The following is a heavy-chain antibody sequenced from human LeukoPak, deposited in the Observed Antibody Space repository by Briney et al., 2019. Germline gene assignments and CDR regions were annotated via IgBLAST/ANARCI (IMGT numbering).Heavy chain of an antibody. CDR1: GGSISSYY. J-gene: IGHJ4*02. CDR3: AKTGKTLLNYDFDY. CDR2: IYYSVST. V-gene: IGHV4-59*12. D-gene: IGHD1-7*01. Sequence: SETLSLTCTVSGGSISSYYWSWIRQPPGKGLEWIGYIYYSVSTNYNPSLKSRVTISVDTSKNQFSLKLNSVTAADTAVYYCAKTGKTLLNYDFDYWGQGTLVTVSS.